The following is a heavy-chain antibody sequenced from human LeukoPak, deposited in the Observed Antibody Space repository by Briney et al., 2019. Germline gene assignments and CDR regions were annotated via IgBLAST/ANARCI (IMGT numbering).Heavy chain of an antibody. CDR1: GGSISSSSYY. Sequence: SETLSLTCTVSGGSISSSSYYWGWIRQPPGKGLEWIGEINHSGSTNYNPSLKSRVTISVDTSKNQFSLKLSSVTAADTAVYYCATQKDWGQGTLVTVSS. J-gene: IGHJ4*02. CDR3: ATQKD. V-gene: IGHV4-39*07. CDR2: INHSGST.